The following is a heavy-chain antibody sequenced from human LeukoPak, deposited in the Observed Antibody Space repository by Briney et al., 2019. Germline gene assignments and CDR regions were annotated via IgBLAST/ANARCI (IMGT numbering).Heavy chain of an antibody. D-gene: IGHD3-10*01. CDR1: GGSFSGYY. CDR3: ARIEQHYYGSGSYPLIDY. V-gene: IGHV4-34*01. Sequence: PSETLSLTCAVYGGSFSGYYWSWIRQPPGKGLEWIGEINHSGSTNYNPSLKSRVTISVDTSKNQFSLKLSSVTAADTAVYYCARIEQHYYGSGSYPLIDYWGQGTLVTVSS. J-gene: IGHJ4*02. CDR2: INHSGST.